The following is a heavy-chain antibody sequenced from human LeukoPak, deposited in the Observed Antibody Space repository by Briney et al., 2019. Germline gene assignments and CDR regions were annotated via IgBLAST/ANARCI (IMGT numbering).Heavy chain of an antibody. V-gene: IGHV1-18*01. CDR2: ISAYNGNI. D-gene: IGHD3-10*01. Sequence: ASVKVSCKASGYTFTSYGISWVRQAPGQGLEWMGWISAYNGNIHNAQKFQRRVTMTTDTHTNTLYMELRSLRADDTAVYYCARDLFSRRMNYYGSASYFAYWGQGTLVAVSS. CDR3: ARDLFSRRMNYYGSASYFAY. J-gene: IGHJ4*02. CDR1: GYTFTSYG.